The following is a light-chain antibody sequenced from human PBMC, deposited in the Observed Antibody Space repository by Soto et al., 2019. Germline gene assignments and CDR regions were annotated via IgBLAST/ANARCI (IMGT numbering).Light chain of an antibody. CDR1: QSISTY. Sequence: DIQMTQSPSSLSASVGDRVTITCRASQSISTYLNWYQQKPGKAPRLLIFAASSLHSGVPSRFSGRGSGTDFTLTISRVQSEDFATYYCQQTYSTLPYTFGQGTKLDIK. CDR2: AAS. V-gene: IGKV1-39*01. J-gene: IGKJ2*01. CDR3: QQTYSTLPYT.